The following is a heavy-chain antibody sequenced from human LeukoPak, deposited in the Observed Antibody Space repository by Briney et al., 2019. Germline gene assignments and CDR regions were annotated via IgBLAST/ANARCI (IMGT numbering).Heavy chain of an antibody. CDR3: ARDRWYSYGYSGNYYYYYYMDV. D-gene: IGHD5-18*01. V-gene: IGHV4-59*01. Sequence: PSETLSLTCTVSGGSISSYYWSWIRQPPGKGLEWIGYIYYSGSTNYNPSLKSRVTISVDTSKNQFSLKLSSVTAADTAVYYCARDRWYSYGYSGNYYYYYYMDVWGKGTTVTVSS. CDR2: IYYSGST. CDR1: GGSISSYY. J-gene: IGHJ6*03.